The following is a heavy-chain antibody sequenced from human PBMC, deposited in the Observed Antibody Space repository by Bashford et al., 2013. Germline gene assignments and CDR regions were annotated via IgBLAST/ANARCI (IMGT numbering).Heavy chain of an antibody. J-gene: IGHJ4*02. CDR3: ARGANDYGDYYFDY. D-gene: IGHD4-17*01. CDR1: GGSITSITSY. CDR2: NSYSGST. V-gene: IGHV4-30-4*08. Sequence: SETLSLTCSVSGGSITSITSYWTWIRQHPVKGLEWIGYNSYSGSTYYNSALKSRVTISMDTSKNQFSLKLSSVTAADTAVYYCARGANDYGDYYFDYWGQGTLVTVSS.